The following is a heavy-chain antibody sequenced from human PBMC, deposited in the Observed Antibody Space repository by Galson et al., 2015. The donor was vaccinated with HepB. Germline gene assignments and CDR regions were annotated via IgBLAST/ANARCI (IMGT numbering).Heavy chain of an antibody. CDR1: GFTFDDYA. V-gene: IGHV3-9*01. CDR3: AKDRIAVAGNYYYYGMDV. J-gene: IGHJ6*02. D-gene: IGHD6-19*01. CDR2: ITWNSGSR. Sequence: SLRLSCAASGFTFDDYAMHWVRQAPGKGLEWVSGITWNSGSRDYADSVKGRFTISRDNAKNSLYLQMNSLRVEDTALYYCAKDRIAVAGNYYYYGMDVWGQGTTVTVSS.